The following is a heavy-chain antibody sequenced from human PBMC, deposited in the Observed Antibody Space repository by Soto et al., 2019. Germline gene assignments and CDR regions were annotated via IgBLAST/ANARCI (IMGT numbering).Heavy chain of an antibody. CDR1: GGSISSGGYS. V-gene: IGHV4-30-2*01. J-gene: IGHJ4*02. CDR2: IYHSGST. Sequence: PSETLSLTCAVSGGSISSGGYSWGWIRQPPGKGLEWIGYIYHSGSTYYNPSLKSRVTISVDRSKNQFSLKLTSVTAADTAVYYCATAPGPYWGQGTLVTVSS. CDR3: ATAPGPY.